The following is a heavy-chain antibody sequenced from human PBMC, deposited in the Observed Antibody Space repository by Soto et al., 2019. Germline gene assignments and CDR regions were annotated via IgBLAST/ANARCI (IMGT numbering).Heavy chain of an antibody. Sequence: PSETLSLTCAVYGGSFSGYYWSWIRQPPGKGLEWIGEINHSGSTNYNPSLKSRVTISVDTSKNQFSLKLSSVTAADTAVYYCARGLSVGNWNDGHYYGMDVWGQGTTVTVSS. CDR1: GGSFSGYY. V-gene: IGHV4-34*01. CDR2: INHSGST. D-gene: IGHD1-20*01. CDR3: ARGLSVGNWNDGHYYGMDV. J-gene: IGHJ6*02.